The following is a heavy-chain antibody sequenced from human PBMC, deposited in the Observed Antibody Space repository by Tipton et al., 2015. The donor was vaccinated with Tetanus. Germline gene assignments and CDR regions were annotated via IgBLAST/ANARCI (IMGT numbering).Heavy chain of an antibody. J-gene: IGHJ4*02. V-gene: IGHV1-18*01. CDR2: ISPYNGNI. CDR3: ARTYFWSGYWEFDY. Sequence: QSGAEVKKPGASVKVSCKTSGYTFSNYGISWVRQAPGQGLEWVRWISPYNGNIKYPQNLQGRVTMTTDTSTATAYMELGSLRSDDTAVYYCARTYFWSGYWEFDYWGQGTLVTVSS. D-gene: IGHD3-3*01. CDR1: GYTFSNYG.